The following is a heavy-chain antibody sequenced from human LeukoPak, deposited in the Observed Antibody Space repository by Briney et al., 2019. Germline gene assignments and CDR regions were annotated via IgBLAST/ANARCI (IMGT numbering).Heavy chain of an antibody. Sequence: PGGSLRLSCVASGFTFSSYCMHWVRQPPGKGLVWVPRINNDGSRKNYADSVKGRFTISRDNARNTVYLQMNSLRAEDTAVYFCAREEDGGPNVDHWGQGTLVTVSS. J-gene: IGHJ4*02. D-gene: IGHD2-15*01. CDR3: AREEDGGPNVDH. CDR2: INNDGSRK. CDR1: GFTFSSYC. V-gene: IGHV3-74*01.